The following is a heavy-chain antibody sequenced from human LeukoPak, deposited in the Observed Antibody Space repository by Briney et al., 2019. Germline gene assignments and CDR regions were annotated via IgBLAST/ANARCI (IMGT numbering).Heavy chain of an antibody. V-gene: IGHV3-13*01. CDR2: IGTTGDI. J-gene: IGHJ4*02. CDR3: ARGSYYDFWSGYYTPVRYFDY. Sequence: GGSLRLSCAASGFTFSSYDMHWVRQATGKGLEWVSAIGTTGDIYYPGSVKGRFTISRENAKNSLYLQMNSLRAEDTAVYYCARGSYYDFWSGYYTPVRYFDYWGQGTLVTVSS. D-gene: IGHD3-3*01. CDR1: GFTFSSYD.